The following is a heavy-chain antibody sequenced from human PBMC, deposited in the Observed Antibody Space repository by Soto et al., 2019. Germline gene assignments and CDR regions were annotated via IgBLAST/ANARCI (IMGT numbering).Heavy chain of an antibody. CDR1: GFSIAHCQW. D-gene: IGHD4-17*01. Sequence: SETLSLTCTVSGFSIAHCQWWGWVRQSPGKGLEWIGNIFRSGDTNYSPSLKSRVTISMDTSNNQFSLKLASVTAADTAVYYCARAHYGDYGYGLDVWRQGTTVSLSS. V-gene: IGHV4-38-2*02. CDR2: IFRSGDT. CDR3: ARAHYGDYGYGLDV. J-gene: IGHJ6*02.